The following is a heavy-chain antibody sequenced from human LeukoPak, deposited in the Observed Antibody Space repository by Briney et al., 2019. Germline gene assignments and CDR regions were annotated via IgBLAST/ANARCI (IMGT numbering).Heavy chain of an antibody. CDR3: ARGIRTGYGY. J-gene: IGHJ4*02. Sequence: SETLFLTCTVSGGYISSGDYYWSWIRQPPGKGLEWIGHVDYSGSTSYNPSLKRRVTVSLDTSKNQFSLKVMYLTAADTAVYYCARGIRTGYGYWGQGTLVTVSS. CDR1: GGYISSGDYY. CDR2: VDYSGST. V-gene: IGHV4-61*08. D-gene: IGHD1-1*01.